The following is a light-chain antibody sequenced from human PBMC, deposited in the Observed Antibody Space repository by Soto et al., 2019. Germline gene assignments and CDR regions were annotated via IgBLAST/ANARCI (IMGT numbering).Light chain of an antibody. V-gene: IGLV2-14*01. CDR2: EVS. Sequence: QSVLTQPASVSGSPGQSITISCTGTSSDVGGYNYVSWYQQHPGKAPKLMIYEVSNRPSGVSNRFSGSKSGNTASLTISGLQAEGEADHYCSSYTSSSIDYVFGTGTKLTVL. J-gene: IGLJ1*01. CDR3: SSYTSSSIDYV. CDR1: SSDVGGYNY.